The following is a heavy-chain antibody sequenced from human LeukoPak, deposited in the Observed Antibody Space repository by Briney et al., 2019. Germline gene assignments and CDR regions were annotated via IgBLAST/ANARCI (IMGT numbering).Heavy chain of an antibody. CDR1: GFTFSSYA. V-gene: IGHV3-23*01. D-gene: IGHD5-18*01. CDR3: AKVSPIQLWLDFDY. J-gene: IGHJ4*02. Sequence: GGSLRLSCAASGFTFSSYAMTWVRQAPGKGLEWVSGISGSGGATYSADSVKGRFTISRDNSKNTLYLQMNSLRAEDTAVYYCAKVSPIQLWLDFDYWGQGTLVTVSS. CDR2: ISGSGGAT.